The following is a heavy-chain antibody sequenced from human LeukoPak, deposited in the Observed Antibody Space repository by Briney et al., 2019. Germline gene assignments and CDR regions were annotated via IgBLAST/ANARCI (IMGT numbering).Heavy chain of an antibody. CDR1: GGSFSGYY. CDR3: ARVEFDWLLAGYFDY. V-gene: IGHV4-34*01. J-gene: IGHJ4*02. Sequence: PSETLSLTCAAYGGSFSGYYWSWIRQPPGKGLEWIGEINHSGSTNYNPSLKSRVTISVDTSKNQFSLKLSSVTAADTAVYYCARVEFDWLLAGYFDYWGQGTLVTVSS. D-gene: IGHD3-9*01. CDR2: INHSGST.